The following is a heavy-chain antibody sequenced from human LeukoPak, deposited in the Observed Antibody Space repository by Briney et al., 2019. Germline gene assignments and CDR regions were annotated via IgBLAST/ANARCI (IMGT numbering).Heavy chain of an antibody. CDR1: GFTFSSYA. CDR3: AKTLHYGHYGKFDY. J-gene: IGHJ4*02. D-gene: IGHD4-17*01. V-gene: IGHV3-30-3*02. CDR2: ISYDGSNK. Sequence: GGSLRLSCAASGFTFSSYAMHWVRQAPGKGLEGVAVISYDGSNKYYADSVKGRFTISRDNSKNTLYLQMNSLRAEDTAVYYCAKTLHYGHYGKFDYWGQGTLVTVSS.